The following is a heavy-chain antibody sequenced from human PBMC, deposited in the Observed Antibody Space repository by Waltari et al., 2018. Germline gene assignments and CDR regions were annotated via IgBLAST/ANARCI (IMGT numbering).Heavy chain of an antibody. Sequence: QVQLQQWGAGLVQPSEALSLTCSGYGGSFSDYYWMWVRQSPGKGLEWIGEIHLTKAANYNPSLTSRVTMSLDTSRNQFSLKLTSVTAADTAVYYCARYGGGDSVWYFNLWGRGTLVTVSS. CDR3: ARYGGGDSVWYFNL. D-gene: IGHD2-21*02. V-gene: IGHV4-34*01. CDR1: GGSFSDYY. CDR2: IHLTKAA. J-gene: IGHJ2*01.